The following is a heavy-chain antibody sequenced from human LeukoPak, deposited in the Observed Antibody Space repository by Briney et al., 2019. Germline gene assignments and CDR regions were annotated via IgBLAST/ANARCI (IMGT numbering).Heavy chain of an antibody. CDR2: IDPASGDT. CDR3: ARIRGFSGSYYRFDY. CDR1: GYSFTLYY. Sequence: ASVTVSCKASGYSFTLYYIHWVRQAPGQGLEWMGWIDPASGDTSYSQNFQGRVTMTRDSSIDAAYMELTTLTSGDTAVYYCARIRGFSGSYYRFDYWGQGTLVTVSS. J-gene: IGHJ4*02. D-gene: IGHD1-26*01. V-gene: IGHV1-2*02.